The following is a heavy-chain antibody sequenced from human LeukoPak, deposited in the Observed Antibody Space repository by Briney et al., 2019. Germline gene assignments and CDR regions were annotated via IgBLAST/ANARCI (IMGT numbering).Heavy chain of an antibody. D-gene: IGHD3-9*01. J-gene: IGHJ4*02. Sequence: GGSLRLSCVASGFTFSSHTMNWVRQAPGKGLEWVSPLSSTTSYIYYADSVKGRFTISRDNAKNSLYLQMNSLRAEDTAVYYCARDGGYYEILTGYELDYWGQGTLVTVSS. CDR2: LSSTTSYI. CDR1: GFTFSSHT. CDR3: ARDGGYYEILTGYELDY. V-gene: IGHV3-21*01.